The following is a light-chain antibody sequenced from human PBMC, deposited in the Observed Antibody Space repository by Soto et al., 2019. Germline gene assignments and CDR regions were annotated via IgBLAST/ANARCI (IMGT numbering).Light chain of an antibody. Sequence: QSALTQPASVSGSPGQSITISCTGSSSDVSGYNYVSWYQQHPGKAPKLMIYEVTNRPSGVSNRFSGSKSGNTASLTIFGLQAEDEADYYCSSYTSSSTVIFGGGTKVTVL. V-gene: IGLV2-14*01. CDR3: SSYTSSSTVI. CDR1: SSDVSGYNY. J-gene: IGLJ2*01. CDR2: EVT.